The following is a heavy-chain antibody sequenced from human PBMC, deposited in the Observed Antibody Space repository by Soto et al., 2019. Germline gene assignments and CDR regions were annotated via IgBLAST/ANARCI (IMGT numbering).Heavy chain of an antibody. CDR2: ISSGSADT. CDR3: ARVAY. Sequence: GPENAGGSLRLSCEASGFTFSRVSMNWVRQVPGEGLEWVASISSGSADTWYADSVKGRFIISRDNAQNSLFLQRNTLTPEDTAMYSSARVAYWGPGTQVTVSS. V-gene: IGHV3-21*01. CDR1: GFTFSRVS. J-gene: IGHJ4*02.